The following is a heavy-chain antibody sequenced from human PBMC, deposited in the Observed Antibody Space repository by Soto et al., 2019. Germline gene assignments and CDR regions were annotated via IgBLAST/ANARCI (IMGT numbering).Heavy chain of an antibody. Sequence: EVQLVESGGGLVQPGGSLRLSCAASGFTFSNYWMHWVRQVPGKGLVWVSRINSDGSSTGYADSVMGRFTISRDNVKNMMYLKMSRLRAEDTAVYYCARDQGYCSGGSCYVAGYWGQGTLVTVSS. CDR2: INSDGSST. V-gene: IGHV3-74*01. J-gene: IGHJ4*02. CDR3: ARDQGYCSGGSCYVAGY. CDR1: GFTFSNYW. D-gene: IGHD2-15*01.